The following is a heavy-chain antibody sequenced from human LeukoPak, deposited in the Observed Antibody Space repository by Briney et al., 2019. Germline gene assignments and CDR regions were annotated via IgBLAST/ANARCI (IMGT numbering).Heavy chain of an antibody. Sequence: GGSLRLSCAVSGFTFGSYPMSWVRQAPGKGLEWVSAISGSGAGTYYADSVKGRFTISRDNSKNTLYLQMNNQRAEDTAVYYCAELGITMIGGVWGKGTTVTISS. V-gene: IGHV3-23*01. CDR2: ISGSGAGT. CDR3: AELGITMIGGV. CDR1: GFTFGSYP. J-gene: IGHJ6*04. D-gene: IGHD3-10*02.